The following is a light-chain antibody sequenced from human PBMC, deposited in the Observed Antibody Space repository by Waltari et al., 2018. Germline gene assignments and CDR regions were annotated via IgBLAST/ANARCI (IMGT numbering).Light chain of an antibody. CDR2: SNH. J-gene: IGLJ3*02. V-gene: IGLV1-44*01. Sequence: QSVLTQPPSASGTPGQRVTISCSGSTSNIGSNTVNWYQQVPGAAPKLLLYSNHPRPSGVPARFSGSKSATSGALAISGLQSEDESYFYCATWDDSLNGWVFGGGTKVTVL. CDR1: TSNIGSNT. CDR3: ATWDDSLNGWV.